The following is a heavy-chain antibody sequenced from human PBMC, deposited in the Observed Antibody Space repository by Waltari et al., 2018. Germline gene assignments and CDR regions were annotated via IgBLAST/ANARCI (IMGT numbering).Heavy chain of an antibody. Sequence: QVQLVQSGAEVKKPGSSVKVSCKDSGGTFSSYAISWVRQAPGQGLEWMGGIIPIFGTANYAHKFQGRVTITTDDSTSTAYMGLSSLRSEDTAVYYCARLTVPRTGVAFAIWGQGTMVTVSS. V-gene: IGHV1-69*05. J-gene: IGHJ3*02. D-gene: IGHD4-17*01. CDR1: GGTFSSYA. CDR2: IIPIFGTA. CDR3: ARLTVPRTGVAFAI.